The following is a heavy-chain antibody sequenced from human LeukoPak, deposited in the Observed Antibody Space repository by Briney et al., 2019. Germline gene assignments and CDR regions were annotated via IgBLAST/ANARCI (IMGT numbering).Heavy chain of an antibody. Sequence: ASVKVSCKASGYTFTGYYMHWVRQAPGQGLEWMGWINPNSGGTNYAQKFQGRVTMTRDTSISTAYMELSRLRSEDTAVYYCARDKCSSTSCYVDYWGQGTLVTVSS. CDR1: GYTFTGYY. J-gene: IGHJ4*02. CDR3: ARDKCSSTSCYVDY. CDR2: INPNSGGT. V-gene: IGHV1-2*02. D-gene: IGHD2-2*01.